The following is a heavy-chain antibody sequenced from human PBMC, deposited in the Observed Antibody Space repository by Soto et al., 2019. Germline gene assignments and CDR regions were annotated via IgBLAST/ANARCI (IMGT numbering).Heavy chain of an antibody. D-gene: IGHD3-10*01. J-gene: IGHJ4*02. V-gene: IGHV1-46*03. Sequence: ASVKVSCTASGYTFTSYYMHWVRQAPGQGLEWMGIINPSGGSTSYAQKFQGRVTMTRDTSTSTVYMELSSLRSEDTAVYYCARVRSGSASRQYYFDYWGQGTLVTVSS. CDR2: INPSGGST. CDR3: ARVRSGSASRQYYFDY. CDR1: GYTFTSYY.